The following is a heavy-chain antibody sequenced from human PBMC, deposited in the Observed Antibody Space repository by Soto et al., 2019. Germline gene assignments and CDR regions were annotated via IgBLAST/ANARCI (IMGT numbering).Heavy chain of an antibody. J-gene: IGHJ4*02. CDR3: ARASGYSSGPIDY. CDR2: ISSSSSNI. CDR1: GFTFSSYS. D-gene: IGHD5-18*01. Sequence: EVQLVESGGGLVQPGGSLRLSCAASGFTFSSYSMNWVRQAPGKGLEWVSYISSSSSNIYYADSVKGRFTISRDNDKNSLYLQMNSLRDEDTAGYYCARASGYSSGPIDYWGQGTLVTVSS. V-gene: IGHV3-48*02.